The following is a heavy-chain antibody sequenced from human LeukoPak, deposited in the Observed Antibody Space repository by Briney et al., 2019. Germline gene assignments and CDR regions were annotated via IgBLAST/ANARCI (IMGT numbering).Heavy chain of an antibody. V-gene: IGHV3-74*01. CDR1: GFTFSSYW. CDR3: ALGIAVAGWYYFDY. Sequence: GGSLRLSCAASGFTFSSYWMHWVRQAPGKGLVWVSRINSDGSSTSCADSVKGRFTISRDNAKNTLYLQMNSLRAEDTAVYYCALGIAVAGWYYFDYWGQGTLVTVSS. D-gene: IGHD6-19*01. J-gene: IGHJ4*02. CDR2: INSDGSST.